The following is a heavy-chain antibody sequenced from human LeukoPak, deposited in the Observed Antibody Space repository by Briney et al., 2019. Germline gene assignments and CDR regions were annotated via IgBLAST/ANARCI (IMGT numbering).Heavy chain of an antibody. D-gene: IGHD6-13*01. CDR2: ISSEGKTT. J-gene: IGHJ4*02. Sequence: GGSLRLSCSASGSSFSPYAMHWVRQAPGKGLEYVSSISSEGKTTYYADSVKGRFTISRDNSKNTLYLQMSSLRPEDTAVYYCVKDRWVDHWGQGTLVTVSS. V-gene: IGHV3-64D*06. CDR3: VKDRWVDH. CDR1: GSSFSPYA.